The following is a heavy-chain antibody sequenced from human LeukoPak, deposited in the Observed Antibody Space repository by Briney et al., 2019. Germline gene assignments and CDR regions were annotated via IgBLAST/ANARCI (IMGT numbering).Heavy chain of an antibody. J-gene: IGHJ4*02. CDR3: ARHGLPPDYYDSSGYFDY. CDR2: IYYSGST. V-gene: IGHV4-39*01. CDR1: GGSISSSSYY. Sequence: PSETLSLTCTVPGGSISSSSYYWCWIRQPPGKGLEWIGSIYYSGSTYYNPSLKSRVTISVDTSKNQFSLKLSSVTAADTAVYYCARHGLPPDYYDSSGYFDYWGQGTLVTVSS. D-gene: IGHD3-22*01.